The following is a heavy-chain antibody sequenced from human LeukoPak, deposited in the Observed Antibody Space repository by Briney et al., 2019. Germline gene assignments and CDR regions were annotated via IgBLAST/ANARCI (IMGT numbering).Heavy chain of an antibody. V-gene: IGHV3-23*01. J-gene: IGHJ4*02. D-gene: IGHD2-2*01. CDR1: GFTFSSYA. Sequence: PGGSLRLSCAASGFTFSSYAMSWVRQAPGKGLEWVSAISGSGGSTYYADSVKGRFTISRDNSKNTLYLQMNSLRAEDTAVYYCARGSLGSSMASDCCPLDYWGQGTPVTVSS. CDR2: ISGSGGST. CDR3: ARGSLGSSMASDCCPLDY.